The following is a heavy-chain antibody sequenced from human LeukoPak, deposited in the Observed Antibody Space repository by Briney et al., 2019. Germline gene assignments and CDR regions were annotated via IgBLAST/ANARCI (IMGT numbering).Heavy chain of an antibody. CDR1: GGTFSSYA. J-gene: IGHJ4*02. CDR3: ARDNSGWYFFDY. D-gene: IGHD6-19*01. Sequence: SVKVSCKASGGTFSSYAISWVRQAPGQGLEWMGGIIPIFGTANYAQKFQGRVTITADESTSTAYMELSSLRSEDTAVYYCARDNSGWYFFDYWGQGTLVTVSS. CDR2: IIPIFGTA. V-gene: IGHV1-69*13.